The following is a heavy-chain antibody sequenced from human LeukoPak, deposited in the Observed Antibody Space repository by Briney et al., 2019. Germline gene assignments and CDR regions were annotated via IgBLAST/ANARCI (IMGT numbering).Heavy chain of an antibody. J-gene: IGHJ4*02. D-gene: IGHD3-22*01. CDR2: IIPIFGTA. Sequence: SVKVSCKASGGTFSSYAISWVRQAPGQGLEWMGGIIPIFGTANYAQKFQGRVTITADESTSTAYMELRSLRSDDTAVYYCARDQGSYYYDSSGLTPFDYWGQGTLVTVSS. CDR1: GGTFSSYA. V-gene: IGHV1-69*13. CDR3: ARDQGSYYYDSSGLTPFDY.